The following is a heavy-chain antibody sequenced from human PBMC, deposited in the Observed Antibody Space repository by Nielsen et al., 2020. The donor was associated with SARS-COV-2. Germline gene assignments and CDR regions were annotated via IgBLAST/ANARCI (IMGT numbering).Heavy chain of an antibody. D-gene: IGHD6-6*01. J-gene: IGHJ6*02. CDR3: ARDIRSSSQYSYNYYGMDV. CDR1: GYTFTSYY. CDR2: INAYNGNT. Sequence: ASVKVSCKASGYTFTSYYMHWVRQDPGQGLERMGWINAYNGNTNYAERFQGRVTMTTDTSTSTAYMELRSLRSDDTAVYYCARDIRSSSQYSYNYYGMDVWGQGTTVTVSS. V-gene: IGHV1-18*04.